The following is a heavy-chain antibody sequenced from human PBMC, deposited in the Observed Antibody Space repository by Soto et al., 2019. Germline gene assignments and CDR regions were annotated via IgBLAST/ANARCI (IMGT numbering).Heavy chain of an antibody. V-gene: IGHV3-30-3*01. Sequence: PGGSLRLSCAASGFTFSSYSMHWVRQAPGKGLEWVAVISYDGSNKYCADSVKGRFTISRDNSKNTLYLQMNSLRPDDTAVYYCARVYSSLDYGIDYWGQGTLVTVSS. CDR3: ARVYSSLDYGIDY. CDR1: GFTFSSYS. CDR2: ISYDGSNK. D-gene: IGHD6-19*01. J-gene: IGHJ4*02.